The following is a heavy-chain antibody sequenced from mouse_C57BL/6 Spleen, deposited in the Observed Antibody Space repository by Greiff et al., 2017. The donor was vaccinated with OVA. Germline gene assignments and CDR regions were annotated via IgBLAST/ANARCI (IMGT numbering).Heavy chain of an antibody. CDR2: ISSGGSYT. CDR1: GFTFSSYG. J-gene: IGHJ1*03. Sequence: EVKLVESGGDLVKPGGSLKLSCAASGFTFSSYGMSWVRQTPDKRLEWVATISSGGSYTYYPDSVKGRFTISRDNAKNTLYLQMSSLKSEDTAMYYCARHEEYSNYWYCDVWGTGTTVTVSS. D-gene: IGHD2-5*01. CDR3: ARHEEYSNYWYCDV. V-gene: IGHV5-6*02.